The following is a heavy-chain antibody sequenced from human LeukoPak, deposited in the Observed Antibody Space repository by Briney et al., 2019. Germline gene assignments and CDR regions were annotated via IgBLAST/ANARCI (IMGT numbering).Heavy chain of an antibody. V-gene: IGHV4-59*11. CDR3: ARGIAVSGTHYYYYYGMDV. D-gene: IGHD6-19*01. Sequence: SETLSLTCTVSGGPISSHYWGWIRQPPGKGLEWIGYIYHSGSPTNYNPSLKSRVTISVDTSKNQFSLKLSSVTAADTAMYYCARGIAVSGTHYYYYYGMDVWGQGTTVTVSS. CDR2: IYHSGSPT. CDR1: GGPISSHY. J-gene: IGHJ6*02.